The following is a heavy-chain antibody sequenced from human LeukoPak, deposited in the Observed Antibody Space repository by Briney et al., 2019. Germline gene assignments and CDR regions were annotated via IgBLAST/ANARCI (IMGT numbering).Heavy chain of an antibody. CDR1: GYTFTSYD. J-gene: IGHJ3*02. D-gene: IGHD4-4*01. CDR3: ARTFDYSPFDI. V-gene: IGHV1-8*01. CDR2: MSPNSGNT. Sequence: ASVKVSCKASGYTFTSYDVNWVRPASGQGLEWMGWMSPNSGNTGYAQKFQGRVTMTRNTSTNTAYMELSSLRSEDTAVYYCARTFDYSPFDIWGQGTMVTVSS.